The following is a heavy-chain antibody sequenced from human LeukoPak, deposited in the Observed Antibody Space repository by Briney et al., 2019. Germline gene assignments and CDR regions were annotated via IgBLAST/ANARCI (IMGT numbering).Heavy chain of an antibody. CDR3: ARVHYNTAMVDIDY. Sequence: GGSLRLSCAASGFTFSSYEMHWVRQAPGKGLEWISYISSSGSIIYYADSVKGRFTISRDNGKNSLYLQMNSLRAEDTAVYYCARVHYNTAMVDIDYWGQGTLVTVSS. J-gene: IGHJ4*02. V-gene: IGHV3-48*03. CDR1: GFTFSSYE. D-gene: IGHD5-18*01. CDR2: ISSSGSII.